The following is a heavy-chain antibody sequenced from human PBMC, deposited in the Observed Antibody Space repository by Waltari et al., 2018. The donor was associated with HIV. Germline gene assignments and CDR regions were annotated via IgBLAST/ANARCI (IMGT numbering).Heavy chain of an antibody. CDR1: GYSISSAYY. CDR2: IDHSGST. D-gene: IGHD3-10*01. J-gene: IGHJ6*02. V-gene: IGHV4-38-2*01. Sequence: QVQLQESGPGLVKPSETLSLTCDVSGYSISSAYYWGWIRRPPGKGLEWIGSIDHSGSTYYNPSLKSRVTISIDTSRNQFSLRLISWTAADTAVYYCVSQRGGSGYFGMDVWGQGTTVTVSS. CDR3: VSQRGGSGYFGMDV.